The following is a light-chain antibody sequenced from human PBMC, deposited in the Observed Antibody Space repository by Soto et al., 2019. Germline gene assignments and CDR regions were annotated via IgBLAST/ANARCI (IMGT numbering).Light chain of an antibody. J-gene: IGKJ4*01. CDR1: QTISSW. CDR2: DAS. Sequence: DIQMTQSPSTLSGSVGDRVTITCRASQTISSWLAWYQQKPGKAPKLLIYDASSLESGVPSRFSGSGSGTEFTLTISNLQPDDFATYYCQQYDSYSLTFGGGTKVDIK. V-gene: IGKV1-5*01. CDR3: QQYDSYSLT.